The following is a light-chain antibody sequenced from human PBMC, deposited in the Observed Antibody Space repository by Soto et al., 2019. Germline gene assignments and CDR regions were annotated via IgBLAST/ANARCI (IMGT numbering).Light chain of an antibody. J-gene: IGKJ1*01. CDR1: QTVSSSY. CDR3: QRYGRP. Sequence: EIVLTQSPGTLSLSPGERATLSCRASQTVSSSYLAWYQQKPGQAPRLLISGASTRATGIPARFSGSGSGTDFTLTISRLEPEDFAVYYCQRYGRPFGQGTKVDIK. CDR2: GAS. V-gene: IGKV3-20*01.